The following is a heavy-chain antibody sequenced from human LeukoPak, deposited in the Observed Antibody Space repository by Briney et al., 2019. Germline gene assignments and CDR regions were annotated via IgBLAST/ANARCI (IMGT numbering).Heavy chain of an antibody. CDR1: GFTFSSYA. V-gene: IGHV3-23*01. J-gene: IGHJ6*03. CDR2: ISGSGGST. CDR3: AKVRMMGFLEWSNYYMDV. Sequence: PGGSLRLSCAASGFTFSSYAMSWVRQAPGKGLEWVSAISGSGGSTYYADSVKGRFTISRDNSKNTLYLQMNSLRAEDTAVYYCAKVRMMGFLEWSNYYMDVWGKGTTVTVSS. D-gene: IGHD3-3*01.